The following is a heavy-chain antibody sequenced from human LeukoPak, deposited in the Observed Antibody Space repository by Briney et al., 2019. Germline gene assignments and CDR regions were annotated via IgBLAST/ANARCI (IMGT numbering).Heavy chain of an antibody. Sequence: SETLSLTCTVSGGSISSGSYYWSWVRQPAGKGLEWIGRIYTSGSTNYNPSLKSRVTISLDTSENQFSLRLSSVTAADTAVYYCARSGYCSSTSCYWGPGYWGQGTLVTVSS. CDR2: IYTSGST. CDR3: ARSGYCSSTSCYWGPGY. J-gene: IGHJ4*02. V-gene: IGHV4-61*02. CDR1: GGSISSGSYY. D-gene: IGHD2-2*01.